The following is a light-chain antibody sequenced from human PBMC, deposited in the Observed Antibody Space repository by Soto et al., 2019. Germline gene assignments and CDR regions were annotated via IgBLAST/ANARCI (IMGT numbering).Light chain of an antibody. CDR3: QQVNNYPLT. V-gene: IGKV1-9*01. Sequence: DIQLTQSPSFMSASVGDGVTITCRASQGISTFLAWYQQHPGTAPKRLIYDASNLQSGVPSRFSGSGSGTEFTLTISSLQPEDFATYYCQQVNNYPLTFGGGTKVDSK. CDR2: DAS. CDR1: QGISTF. J-gene: IGKJ4*01.